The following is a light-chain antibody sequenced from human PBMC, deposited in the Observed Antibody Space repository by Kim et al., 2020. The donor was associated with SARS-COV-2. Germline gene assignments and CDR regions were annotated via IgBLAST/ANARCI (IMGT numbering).Light chain of an antibody. CDR1: ESVRDNY. CDR3: QQYGSARIT. Sequence: EIVLTQSPGTLSLAPGDRATLSCRASESVRDNYLAWYQLNPGQAPRLLIFDASRRATGIPDRFSGSGSATDFALTINRLEPEDFTVYYCQQYGSARITFGQGTRLEIK. V-gene: IGKV3-20*01. CDR2: DAS. J-gene: IGKJ5*01.